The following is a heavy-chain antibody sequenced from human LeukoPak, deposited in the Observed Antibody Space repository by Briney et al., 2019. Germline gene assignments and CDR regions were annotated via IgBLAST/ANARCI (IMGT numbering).Heavy chain of an antibody. D-gene: IGHD2-15*01. CDR3: ARDRWWELPKHEVQLGGFDY. CDR2: INPNSGGT. CDR1: GYTFTGYY. V-gene: IGHV1-2*02. Sequence: GASVKVSCKASGYTFTGYYMHWVRQAPGQGLEWMGWINPNSGGTNYAQKFQGRVTMTSDTSISTAYMELSRLRSDDTAVYYCARDRWWELPKHEVQLGGFDYWGQGTLVTVSS. J-gene: IGHJ4*02.